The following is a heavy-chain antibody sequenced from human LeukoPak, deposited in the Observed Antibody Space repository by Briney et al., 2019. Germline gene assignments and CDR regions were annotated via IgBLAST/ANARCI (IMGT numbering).Heavy chain of an antibody. J-gene: IGHJ4*01. CDR3: ARDRIGKYSIAY. V-gene: IGHV3-33*08. CDR2: ISDNGRRT. D-gene: IGHD2/OR15-2a*01. CDR1: GFTSRNFV. Sequence: GGSLRDSCAASGFTSRNFVLNWVRQAPGKGLEWVAFISDNGRRTYYLESVKGLFTISRDDSKNTLYLQMNSLRVEDTAVYYCARDRIGKYSIAYWGQPCLVTVSS.